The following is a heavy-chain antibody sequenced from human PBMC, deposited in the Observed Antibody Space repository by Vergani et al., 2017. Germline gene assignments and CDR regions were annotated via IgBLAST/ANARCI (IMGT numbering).Heavy chain of an antibody. CDR1: GASVSSRVSSSGYS. CDR3: TRQTPSNGDY. D-gene: IGHD4-11*01. J-gene: IGHJ4*02. CDR2: IYYSGST. V-gene: IGHV4-39*01. Sequence: QVRLQESGPGLVKPSETLSLTCTVSGASVSSRVSSSGYSWGWIRQPPGKGLEWIGSIYYSGSTYYNPSLKSRVTISVDTSKNQFSLRLSSVTAADTAVCYCTRQTPSNGDYWGQGTLVTVSS.